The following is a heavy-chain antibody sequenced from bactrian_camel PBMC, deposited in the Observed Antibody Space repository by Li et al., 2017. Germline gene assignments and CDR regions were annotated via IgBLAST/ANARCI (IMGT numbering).Heavy chain of an antibody. Sequence: QVQLVESGGGSALAGGSVRLSCAASGYTFNTYSWFRQAPGKEREGVAAIDKSGSPTYTYSVMGRFKISEGNAKNTLYLQMDNLKPEDTAMYYCAADLYNLQLVRTYTYWGQGTQVTVS. CDR3: AADLYNLQLVRTYTY. V-gene: IGHV3S26*01. D-gene: IGHD7*01. CDR2: IDKSGSP. CDR1: GYTFNTY. J-gene: IGHJ4*01.